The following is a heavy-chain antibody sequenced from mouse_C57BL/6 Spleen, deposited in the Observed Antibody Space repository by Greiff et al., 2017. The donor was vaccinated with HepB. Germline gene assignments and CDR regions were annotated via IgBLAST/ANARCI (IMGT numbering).Heavy chain of an antibody. CDR3: AREGEEGFAY. CDR2: ISDGGSYT. CDR1: GFTFSSYA. Sequence: EVKLDESGGGLVKPGGSLKLSCAASGFTFSSYAMSWVRQTPEKRLEWVATISDGGSYTYYPDNVKGRFTISRDNAKNNLYLQMSHLKSEDTAMYYCAREGEEGFAYWGQGTLVTVSA. V-gene: IGHV5-4*01. J-gene: IGHJ3*01.